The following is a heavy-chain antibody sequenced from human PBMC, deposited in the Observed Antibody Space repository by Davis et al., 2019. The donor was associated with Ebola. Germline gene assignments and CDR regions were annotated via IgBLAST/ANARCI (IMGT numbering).Heavy chain of an antibody. CDR1: GGSVNIGYYY. CDR3: ERLSQYYYGSGSYNKSDWFDP. V-gene: IGHV4-61*01. D-gene: IGHD3-10*01. J-gene: IGHJ5*02. CDR2: ISHTGST. Sequence: MPGGSLRLSCSVSGGSVNIGYYYWTWTRQPPGKVLEWIRYISHTGSTNYNPSPNSRVTIPVDKSRHQFSLKLSSVTAADTVVYYCERLSQYYYGSGSYNKSDWFDPWGQGTLVTVSS.